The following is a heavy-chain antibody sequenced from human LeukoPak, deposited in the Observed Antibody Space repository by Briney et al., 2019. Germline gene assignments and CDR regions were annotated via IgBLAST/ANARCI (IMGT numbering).Heavy chain of an antibody. CDR1: GGSFSGYY. V-gene: IGHV4-34*12. D-gene: IGHD6-13*01. Sequence: SETLSLTCAVYGGSFSGYYWSWIRQPPGKGREWIGSIFHNGITYYKSSLKSRVTISVDRSKNQFSLKLSSVTAADTAVYYCARNKGNSSSWYQGWDYYYYMDVWGKGTTVTVSS. CDR2: IFHNGIT. J-gene: IGHJ6*03. CDR3: ARNKGNSSSWYQGWDYYYYMDV.